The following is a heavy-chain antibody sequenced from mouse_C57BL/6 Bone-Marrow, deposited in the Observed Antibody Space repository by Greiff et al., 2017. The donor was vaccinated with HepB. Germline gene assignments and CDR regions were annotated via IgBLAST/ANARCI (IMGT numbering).Heavy chain of an antibody. V-gene: IGHV1-59*01. CDR1: GYTFTSYW. CDR2: IDPSDSYT. Sequence: QVQLKQPGAELVRPGTSVKLSCKASGYTFTSYWMHWVKQRPGQGLEWIGVIDPSDSYTNYNQKFKGKATLTVDTSSSTAYMQLSSLTSEDSAVYYCARERLPHVDYWGQGTTLTVSS. J-gene: IGHJ2*01. D-gene: IGHD2-4*01. CDR3: ARERLPHVDY.